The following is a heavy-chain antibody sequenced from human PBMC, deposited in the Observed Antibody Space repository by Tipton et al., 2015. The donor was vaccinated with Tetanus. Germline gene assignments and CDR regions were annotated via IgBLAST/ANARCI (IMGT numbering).Heavy chain of an antibody. CDR2: IDSDGSGT. D-gene: IGHD6-6*01. V-gene: IGHV3-74*01. J-gene: IGHJ4*02. Sequence: SLRLSCEASGFAFSTYWMHWVRQAPGKGLVWVSRIDSDGSGTTYADSVKGRFTISRDNAKNTLYLQMNSLTADDTAVYFCASGSSLDYWGQGTLVTVSS. CDR3: ASGSSLDY. CDR1: GFAFSTYW.